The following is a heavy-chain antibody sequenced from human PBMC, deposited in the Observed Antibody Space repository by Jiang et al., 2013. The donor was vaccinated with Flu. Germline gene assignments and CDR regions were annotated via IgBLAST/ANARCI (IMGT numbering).Heavy chain of an antibody. Sequence: GSGLVKPSETLSLTCTVSGDSVTSGNYHWSWIRQSPGKGLEWIGYFDYGGSSNYNPSLQSRVTTSVDTSKNQFFLTLTFVTAADAAVYYCANYFKGYGGKGFWGQGTLVTVSS. CDR1: GDSVTSGNYH. V-gene: IGHV4-61*01. D-gene: IGHD1-26*01. J-gene: IGHJ4*02. CDR3: ANYFKGYGGKGF. CDR2: FDYGGSS.